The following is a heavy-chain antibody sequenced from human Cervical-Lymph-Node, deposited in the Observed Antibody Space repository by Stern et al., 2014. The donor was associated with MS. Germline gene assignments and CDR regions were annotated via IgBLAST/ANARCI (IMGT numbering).Heavy chain of an antibody. J-gene: IGHJ4*02. Sequence: MHWLRQAPGQGLEWLGWINPNSGDTTYARKVQGRVTMTRDTSITTAYMELTRLRSDDTAVYYCARELDDFWTGYYLWGQGTLVTVSS. CDR2: INPNSGDT. CDR3: ARELDDFWTGYYL. D-gene: IGHD3/OR15-3a*01. V-gene: IGHV1-2*02.